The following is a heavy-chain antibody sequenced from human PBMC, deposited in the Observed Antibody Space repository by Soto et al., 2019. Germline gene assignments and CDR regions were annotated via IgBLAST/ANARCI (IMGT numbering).Heavy chain of an antibody. J-gene: IGHJ4*02. CDR2: SNTDGSTT. V-gene: IGHV3-74*03. CDR1: GFTFSSYW. Sequence: EVQLVESGGGLVQPGGSLRLSCAASGFTFSSYWMHWVRQAPGKGLVWVSRSNTDGSTTMYADSVKGRFTMSRDNAKNTLYLQMNSLRAEDTAVYYCVRGIGANSEDYWGQGTLVTVSS. D-gene: IGHD2-15*01. CDR3: VRGIGANSEDY.